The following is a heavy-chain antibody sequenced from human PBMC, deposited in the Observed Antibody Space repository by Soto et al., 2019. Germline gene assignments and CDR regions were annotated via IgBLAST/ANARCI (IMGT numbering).Heavy chain of an antibody. CDR2: ISGGGDTT. V-gene: IGHV3-23*01. CDR1: GFTFNNYA. CDR3: AKGRGGSGSLTPRVDF. Sequence: EVQLLESGGGLVQPGGSLRLSCAASGFTFNNYAMTWVRQAPEKGLEWVSAISGGGDTTSYADSVTGRFTVSRDGSKNTLYLQMSSLRAEDTALYYCAKGRGGSGSLTPRVDFWGQGTLVTVSS. J-gene: IGHJ4*02. D-gene: IGHD3-10*01.